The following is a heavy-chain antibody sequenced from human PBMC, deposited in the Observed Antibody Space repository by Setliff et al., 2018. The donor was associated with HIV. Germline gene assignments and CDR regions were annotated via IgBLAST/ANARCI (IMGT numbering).Heavy chain of an antibody. CDR2: IYPGDSDT. V-gene: IGHV5-51*01. D-gene: IGHD2-2*01. CDR3: ARQSYCSSTSCYHDAFDI. CDR1: GYRFTSYW. J-gene: IGHJ3*02. Sequence: PGESLKISCKGSGYRFTSYWIGWVRQMPGKGLEWMGIIYPGDSDTRYSPSFQGQVTISADKSISIAYLQWSSLKASDTAMYYCARQSYCSSTSCYHDAFDIWGQGTMVT.